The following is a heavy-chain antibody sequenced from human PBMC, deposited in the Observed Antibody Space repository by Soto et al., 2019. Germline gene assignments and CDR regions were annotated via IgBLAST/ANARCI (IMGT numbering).Heavy chain of an antibody. CDR1: GFTFDDYA. D-gene: IGHD3-22*01. V-gene: IGHV3-9*01. Sequence: EVQLVESGGGLVQPGRSLRLSCAASGFTFDDYAMHWVRQVPGKGLQWVSGLSWNGVTIGYAAAVKGRFTISRDNAKKSLYLQMNVVRPDDTALYYCAASRAYDSSDYSGFHYGMAVWGLGTTVTVS. CDR2: LSWNGVTI. J-gene: IGHJ6*02. CDR3: AASRAYDSSDYSGFHYGMAV.